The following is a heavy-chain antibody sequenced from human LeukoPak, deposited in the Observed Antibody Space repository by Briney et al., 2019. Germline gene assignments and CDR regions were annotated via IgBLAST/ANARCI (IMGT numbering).Heavy chain of an antibody. CDR3: ARDGEICAGDCYLTDMGYYFDY. V-gene: IGHV3-30*04. CDR2: ISYDGSNK. D-gene: IGHD2-21*02. Sequence: GGSLRLSCAASGFTFSSYAMHWVRQAPGKGLEWVAVISYDGSNKYYADSVKGRFTISRDNSKNTLYLQMNSLRAEDTAVYYCARDGEICAGDCYLTDMGYYFDYWGQGTLVTVSS. CDR1: GFTFSSYA. J-gene: IGHJ4*02.